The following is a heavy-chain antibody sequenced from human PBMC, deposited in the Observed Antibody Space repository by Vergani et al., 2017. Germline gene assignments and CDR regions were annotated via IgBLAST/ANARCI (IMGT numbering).Heavy chain of an antibody. CDR1: GFTFSSYG. Sequence: VQLVESGGGVVQPGRSLRLSCAASGFTFSSYGMHWVRQAPGKGLEWVAVISYDGSNKYYADSVKGRITISRDNSKNTLYLQMNSLRAEDTAVYYCEAFGELPDYYYYYGMDVWGQGTTVTVSS. CDR2: ISYDGSNK. D-gene: IGHD3-10*01. V-gene: IGHV3-30*03. CDR3: EAFGELPDYYYYYGMDV. J-gene: IGHJ6*02.